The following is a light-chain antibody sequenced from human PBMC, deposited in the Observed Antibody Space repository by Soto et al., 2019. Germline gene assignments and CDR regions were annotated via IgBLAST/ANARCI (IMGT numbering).Light chain of an antibody. V-gene: IGKV1-27*01. Sequence: DIQMTQSPSSVSASVGDRVTITCRASQGIIKYLAWYQQKPGKVPKLLISAASTLRSGVPSRFSGSGFGTEFTLTISSLQPEDVATYYCQRYNDVPRTFGQGTKVDI. CDR3: QRYNDVPRT. CDR2: AAS. J-gene: IGKJ1*01. CDR1: QGIIKY.